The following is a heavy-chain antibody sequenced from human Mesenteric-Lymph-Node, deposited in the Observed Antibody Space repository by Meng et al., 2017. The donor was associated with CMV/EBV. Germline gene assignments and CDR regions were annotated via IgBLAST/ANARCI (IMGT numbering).Heavy chain of an antibody. CDR3: ARDLIPLHIEVVSTALDL. Sequence: GESLKISCVGSGFTFSSYAMHWVRQAPGKGLEWVALISHEDNEKYYADSVKGRFIISRDNSKNTLYLQMNSLRPEDTAVYYCARDLIPLHIEVVSTALDLWGQGRMVTVSS. V-gene: IGHV3-30*04. CDR2: ISHEDNEK. J-gene: IGHJ3*01. D-gene: IGHD2-21*01. CDR1: GFTFSSYA.